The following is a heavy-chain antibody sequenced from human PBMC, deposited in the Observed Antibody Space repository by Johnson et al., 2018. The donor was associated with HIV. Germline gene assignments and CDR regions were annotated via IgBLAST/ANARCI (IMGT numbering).Heavy chain of an antibody. CDR3: ARHAGGDFTYGLFQH. V-gene: IGHV3-23*04. CDR2: ISGNGGTT. D-gene: IGHD4-17*01. J-gene: IGHJ1*01. CDR1: RFTFSGYA. Sequence: VQLVESGGGWIQPGGSLRLSCAASRFTFSGYAMSWVRQAPGKGLEWVSAISGNGGTTYYTDSVKGRFTIFRDNAKNSLYIQMSGLREEDTALYYCARHAGGDFTYGLFQHWGRGTLVTVSS.